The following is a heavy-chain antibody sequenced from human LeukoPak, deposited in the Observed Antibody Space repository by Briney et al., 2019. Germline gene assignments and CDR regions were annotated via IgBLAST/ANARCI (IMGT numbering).Heavy chain of an antibody. CDR1: GGTFSSNA. J-gene: IGHJ4*02. D-gene: IGHD3-3*01. CDR2: IIPLLRTA. V-gene: IGHV1-69*04. Sequence: GASVKVSCKASGGTFSSNAVSWVRQAPGQGLEWMGRIIPLLRTAEYAQKFRDRVTITADKSTSTAYMELSSLRSEDTAVYYCARGKGFVGHFDFWGQGTLVTVSS. CDR3: ARGKGFVGHFDF.